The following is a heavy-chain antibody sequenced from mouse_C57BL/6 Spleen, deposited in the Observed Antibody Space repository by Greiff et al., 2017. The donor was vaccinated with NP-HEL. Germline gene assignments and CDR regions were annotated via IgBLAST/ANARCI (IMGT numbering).Heavy chain of an antibody. D-gene: IGHD2-12*01. CDR2: INPNYGTT. J-gene: IGHJ4*01. V-gene: IGHV1-39*01. Sequence: LQQSGPELVQPGASVKLSCKASGYSFTDYNMTWVKQSTGKSLEWIGVINPNYGTTSYNQKFKGKVTFTVDQSSSTVYMQLSSLTSEDSAGYSCAKWSYDCAMDDWGQGTSVTVSS. CDR3: AKWSYDCAMDD. CDR1: GYSFTDYN.